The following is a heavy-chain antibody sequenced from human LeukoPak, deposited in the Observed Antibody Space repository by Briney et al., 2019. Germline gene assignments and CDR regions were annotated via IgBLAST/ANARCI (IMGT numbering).Heavy chain of an antibody. Sequence: SETLSLTCAVYGGSFSGYCWSWIRQPPGKGLEWIGEINHSGSTNYNPSLKSRVTISVDTSKNQFSLKLSSVTAADTAVYYCARVVRPTVTHYYYYGMDVWGQGTTVTVSS. CDR3: ARVVRPTVTHYYYYGMDV. J-gene: IGHJ6*02. CDR1: GGSFSGYC. D-gene: IGHD4-11*01. CDR2: INHSGST. V-gene: IGHV4-34*01.